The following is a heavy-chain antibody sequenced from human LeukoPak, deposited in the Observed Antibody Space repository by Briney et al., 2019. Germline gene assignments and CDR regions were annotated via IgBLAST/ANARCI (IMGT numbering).Heavy chain of an antibody. Sequence: SETLSLTCAVYGGSFSGYYWSWIRQPPGKGLEWIGEINHSGSTNYNPSLKSRVTISVDTSKNQLSLKLSDVTAADTAVYYCARRFCHGRYYYYYYMDVWGKGTTVTVSS. D-gene: IGHD3-9*01. J-gene: IGHJ6*03. CDR3: ARRFCHGRYYYYYYMDV. CDR1: GGSFSGYY. CDR2: INHSGST. V-gene: IGHV4-34*01.